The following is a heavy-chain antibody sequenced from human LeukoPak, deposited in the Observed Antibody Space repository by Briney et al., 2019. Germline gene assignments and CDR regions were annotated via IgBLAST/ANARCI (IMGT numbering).Heavy chain of an antibody. CDR3: ARSATIFGVVPPFDY. D-gene: IGHD3-3*01. CDR1: GFTVSSNY. J-gene: IGHJ4*02. Sequence: GGSLRLSCAASGFTVSSNYMGWVRQAPGKGLEWVSYISSSSSTIYYADSVKGRFTISRDNAKNSLYLQTNSLRAEDTAVYYCARSATIFGVVPPFDYWGQGTLVTVSS. V-gene: IGHV3-48*01. CDR2: ISSSSSTI.